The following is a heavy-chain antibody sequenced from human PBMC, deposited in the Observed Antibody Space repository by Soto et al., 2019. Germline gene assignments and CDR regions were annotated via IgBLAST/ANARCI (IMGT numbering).Heavy chain of an antibody. CDR2: INPSGGST. CDR1: GYTFTSYY. J-gene: IGHJ4*02. Sequence: ASVKVSCKASGYTFTSYYIHWVRQAPGQGLEWMGIINPSGGSTRNEQNFQGRLTMTRDTSNNVLFLQMNSLRADDSAVYYCATGVVSTTTWDYFDHWGQGTLVTVSS. D-gene: IGHD1-1*01. V-gene: IGHV1-46*01. CDR3: ATGVVSTTTWDYFDH.